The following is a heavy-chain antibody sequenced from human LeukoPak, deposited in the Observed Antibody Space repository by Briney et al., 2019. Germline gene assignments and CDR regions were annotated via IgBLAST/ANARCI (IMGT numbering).Heavy chain of an antibody. CDR1: GGTFSSYA. CDR2: IIPILGIA. CDR3: ARVGSSSWYPGDYYGMDV. J-gene: IGHJ6*02. V-gene: IGHV1-69*04. D-gene: IGHD6-13*01. Sequence: SVKVSCKASGGTFSSYAISWVRQAPGRGLEWMGRIIPILGIANYAQKFQGRVTITADKSTSTAYMELSSLRSEDTAVYYCARVGSSSWYPGDYYGMDVWGQGTTVTVSS.